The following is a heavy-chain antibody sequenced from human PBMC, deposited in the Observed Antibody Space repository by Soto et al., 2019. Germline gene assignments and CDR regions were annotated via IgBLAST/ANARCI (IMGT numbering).Heavy chain of an antibody. CDR1: GFTFDDYA. CDR2: ISWNSGSI. V-gene: IGHV3-9*01. D-gene: IGHD3-16*01. Sequence: EVQLVESGGGLVQPGRSLRLSCAASGFTFDDYAMHWVRQAPGKGLEWVSGISWNSGSIGYADSVKGRFIISRDNAKNSLYLQMNSLRAEDTALYYCAKDGGTRETTNYYYYYMDVWGKGTTVTVSS. J-gene: IGHJ6*03. CDR3: AKDGGTRETTNYYYYYMDV.